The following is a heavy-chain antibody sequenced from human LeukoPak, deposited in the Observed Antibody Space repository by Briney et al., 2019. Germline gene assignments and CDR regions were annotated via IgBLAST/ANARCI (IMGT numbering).Heavy chain of an antibody. CDR2: ISYDGSNK. J-gene: IGHJ6*02. D-gene: IGHD3-10*01. CDR1: GFTFSSYA. CDR3: ARNMVRGHKHGMDV. Sequence: GRSLRLSCAASGFTFSSYAMHWVRQAPGKGLEWVAVISYDGSNKYYADSVKGRFTISRDNSKNTLYLQMNSLRAEDTAVYYCARNMVRGHKHGMDVWGQGTTVTVSS. V-gene: IGHV3-30-3*01.